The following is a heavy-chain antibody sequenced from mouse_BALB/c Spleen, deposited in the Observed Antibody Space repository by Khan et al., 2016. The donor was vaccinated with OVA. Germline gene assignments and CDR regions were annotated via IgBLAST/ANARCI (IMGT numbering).Heavy chain of an antibody. J-gene: IGHJ2*01. Sequence: QVQLKESGAELVRPGPSVKLSCKTSGYTFTSYWIPWVNQRFGQGLEWIARIYPGTVITYYNEKFKDKATLTADKSSSTAYMQLSSLKTEDSEVDDCAREGALYHFDYWGQGTTLTVSS. V-gene: IGHV1-76*01. CDR1: GYTFTSYW. CDR3: AREGALYHFDY. CDR2: IYPGTVIT.